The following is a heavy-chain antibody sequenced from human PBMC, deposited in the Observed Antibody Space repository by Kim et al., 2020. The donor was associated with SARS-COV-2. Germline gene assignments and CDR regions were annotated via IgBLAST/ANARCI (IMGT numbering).Heavy chain of an antibody. CDR1: GFTFSSYT. Sequence: GGSLRLSCAASGFTFSSYTMDWVRQAPGKGLEWVSSISGNSNYIYYADSVKGRFTISRDNAKNSLYLQMNSLRAEDTAVYYCAGLLGSDYWGQGTLVTVS. D-gene: IGHD3-16*01. V-gene: IGHV3-21*01. CDR3: AGLLGSDY. J-gene: IGHJ4*02. CDR2: ISGNSNYI.